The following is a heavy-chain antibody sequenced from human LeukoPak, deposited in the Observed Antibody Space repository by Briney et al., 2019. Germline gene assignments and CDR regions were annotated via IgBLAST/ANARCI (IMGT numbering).Heavy chain of an antibody. D-gene: IGHD3-22*01. J-gene: IGHJ4*02. CDR2: INHSGST. V-gene: IGHV4-34*01. CDR3: ARDLSSGYYYVNPAFDY. CDR1: GGSFSGYY. Sequence: SETLSLTCAVYGGSFSGYYWSWIRQPPGKGLEWIGEINHSGSTNYNPSLKSRVTISVDTSKNQFSLKLSSVTAADTAVYYCARDLSSGYYYVNPAFDYWGQGTLVTVSS.